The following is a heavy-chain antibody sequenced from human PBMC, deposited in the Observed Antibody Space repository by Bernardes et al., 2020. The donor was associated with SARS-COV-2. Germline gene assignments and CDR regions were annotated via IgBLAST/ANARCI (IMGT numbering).Heavy chain of an antibody. CDR3: ASRMGADYYYYYGMDV. J-gene: IGHJ6*02. D-gene: IGHD3-16*01. CDR2: ISSSSYI. Sequence: GGSLRLSCAASGFTFSSYSMNWVRQAPGKGLEWVSSISSSSYIYYADSVKGRFTISRDNAKNSLYLQMNSLRAEDTAVYYCASRMGADYYYYYGMDVWGQGTTVTVSS. CDR1: GFTFSSYS. V-gene: IGHV3-21*01.